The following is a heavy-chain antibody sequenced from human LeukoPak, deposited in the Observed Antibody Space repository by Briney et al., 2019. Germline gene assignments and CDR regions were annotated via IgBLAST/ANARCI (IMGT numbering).Heavy chain of an antibody. CDR2: INHSGST. J-gene: IGHJ6*03. CDR3: ARQGPAGPPYYYYMDV. CDR1: GGSFSGYY. Sequence: SETLSLTCAVYGGSFSGYYWSWIRQPPGKGLEWIGEINHSGSTNYNPSLKSRVTISVDTSKNQFSLKLSSATAADTAVYYCARQGPAGPPYYYYMDVWGKGTTVTVSS. V-gene: IGHV4-34*01.